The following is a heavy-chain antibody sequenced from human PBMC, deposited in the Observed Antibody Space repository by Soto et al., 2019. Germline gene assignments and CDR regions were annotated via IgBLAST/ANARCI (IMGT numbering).Heavy chain of an antibody. J-gene: IGHJ4*02. D-gene: IGHD2-15*01. CDR3: AKSKSDRCSGGSCYGLDY. Sequence: GGSLRLSCAASGFSFSSYALSWVRQAPGKGLEWLSLITGSGGDTYYAGSVKGRFTVSRDNSKNTLYLQMNSLRAEDTAVYYCAKSKSDRCSGGSCYGLDYWGLGTLVTVSS. V-gene: IGHV3-23*01. CDR1: GFSFSSYA. CDR2: ITGSGGDT.